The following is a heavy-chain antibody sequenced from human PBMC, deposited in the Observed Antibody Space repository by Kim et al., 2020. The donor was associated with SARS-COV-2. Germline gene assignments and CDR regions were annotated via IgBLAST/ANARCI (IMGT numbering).Heavy chain of an antibody. J-gene: IGHJ4*02. CDR3: ARADIVVVVAVPFDY. D-gene: IGHD2-15*01. CDR1: GYTFTSYG. V-gene: IGHV1-18*01. CDR2: ISAYNGNT. Sequence: ASVKVSCKASGYTFTSYGISWVRQAPGQGLEWMGWISAYNGNTNYAQKLQGRVTMTTDTSTSTAYMELRSLRSDDTAVYYCARADIVVVVAVPFDYWGQGTLVTVSS.